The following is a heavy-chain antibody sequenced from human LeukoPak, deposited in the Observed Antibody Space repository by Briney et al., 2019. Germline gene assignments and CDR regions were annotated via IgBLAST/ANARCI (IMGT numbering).Heavy chain of an antibody. D-gene: IGHD3-10*01. V-gene: IGHV3-23*01. J-gene: IGHJ3*02. CDR3: AKNYYGSGSPHDAFDI. CDR2: ISGSGGST. CDR1: GFTFSSYA. Sequence: GGSLRLSCAASGFTFSSYAMSCVRQAPGKGLEWVSAISGSGGSTYYADSVKGRFTISRDNSKNTLYLQMNSLRAEDTAVYYCAKNYYGSGSPHDAFDIWGQGTMVTVSS.